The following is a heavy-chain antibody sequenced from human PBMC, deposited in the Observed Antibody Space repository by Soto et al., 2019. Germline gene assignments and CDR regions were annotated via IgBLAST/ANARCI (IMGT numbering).Heavy chain of an antibody. CDR3: ARRARPGFYYMDG. Sequence: EVQLAESGGGLAQPGGSLRLSCAASGFTLSGYAMDWVRQAPGKGLEYVSGISSNGVGTYYANSVQGRFTISRDNSKNTVYLQMGSLRPEDMAVYYCARRARPGFYYMDGWGKGTTVTVSS. J-gene: IGHJ6*03. CDR2: ISSNGVGT. V-gene: IGHV3-64*01. CDR1: GFTLSGYA. D-gene: IGHD6-6*01.